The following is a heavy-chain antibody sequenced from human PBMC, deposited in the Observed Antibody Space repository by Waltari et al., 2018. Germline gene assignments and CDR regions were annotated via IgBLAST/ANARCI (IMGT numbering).Heavy chain of an antibody. CDR1: GYTFTSYD. D-gene: IGHD3-16*01. CDR2: MNPNSGNT. J-gene: IGHJ6*02. V-gene: IGHV1-8*01. Sequence: QVQLVQSGAEVKKPGASVKVSCKASGYTFTSYDINWVRQATGQGLEWMGWMNPNSGNTGYAQKFQGRVTMTRNTSISTAYMELSSLRSEDTAVYYCARDETRVGYYYYGMDVWGQGTTVTVSS. CDR3: ARDETRVGYYYYGMDV.